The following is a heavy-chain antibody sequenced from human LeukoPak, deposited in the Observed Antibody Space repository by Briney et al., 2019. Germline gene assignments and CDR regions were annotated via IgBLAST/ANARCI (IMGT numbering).Heavy chain of an antibody. J-gene: IGHJ3*02. CDR2: IRGDNGAT. Sequence: GASVKVSCKASGFTFTTYVSWVRQARGQGLEWMGWIRGDNGATFYAHELRGRLTMTTDTSTSTVYMELRSLKSDDTAIYYCTRDQATFDIWGQGTMVTVTS. CDR3: TRDQATFDI. CDR1: GFTFTTYV. V-gene: IGHV1-18*01.